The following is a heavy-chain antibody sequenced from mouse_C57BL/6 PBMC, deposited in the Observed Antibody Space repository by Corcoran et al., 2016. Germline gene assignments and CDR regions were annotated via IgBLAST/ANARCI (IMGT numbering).Heavy chain of an antibody. CDR3: ARRSSGYLWFAY. D-gene: IGHD3-2*02. V-gene: IGHV1-18*01. CDR1: GYTFTDYN. Sequence: EVQLQQSGPELVKPGASVKIPCKASGYTFTDYNMDWVKQSHGKSLEWIGDINPNNGGTIYNQKFKGKATLTVDKSSSTAYMELRSLTSEDTAVYYCARRSSGYLWFAYWGQGTLVTVSA. CDR2: INPNNGGT. J-gene: IGHJ3*01.